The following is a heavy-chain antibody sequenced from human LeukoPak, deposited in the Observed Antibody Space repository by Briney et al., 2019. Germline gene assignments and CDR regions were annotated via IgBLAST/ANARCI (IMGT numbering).Heavy chain of an antibody. V-gene: IGHV4-39*07. CDR2: IYYTGSS. CDR1: GGSIRSSDDY. CDR3: ARERHGHPFDC. J-gene: IGHJ4*02. Sequence: SETLSLTCSVSGGSIRSSDDYWGFVRQTPGKGLEWMGSIYYTGSSHYNPSLESRATISVDTSKNQFSLKLTSVTAADTAVYYCARERHGHPFDCWGQGALVTVSS.